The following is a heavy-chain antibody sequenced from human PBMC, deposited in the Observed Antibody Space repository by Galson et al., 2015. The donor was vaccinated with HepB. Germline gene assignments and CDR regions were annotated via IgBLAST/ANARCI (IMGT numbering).Heavy chain of an antibody. V-gene: IGHV3-21*01. Sequence: SLRLSCAASGFTFSSYSMNWVRQAPGKGLEWVSSISSSSSYIYYADSVKGRFTISRDNAKNSLYLQMNSLRAEDAAVYYCARRPEQLSAFDIWGQGTMVTVSS. CDR2: ISSSSSYI. J-gene: IGHJ3*02. CDR3: ARRPEQLSAFDI. D-gene: IGHD5-18*01. CDR1: GFTFSSYS.